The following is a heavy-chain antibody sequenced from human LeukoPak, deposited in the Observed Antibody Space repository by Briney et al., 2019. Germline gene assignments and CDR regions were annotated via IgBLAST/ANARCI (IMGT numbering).Heavy chain of an antibody. CDR3: ITMVRAYYFDY. D-gene: IGHD3-10*01. CDR2: IYYSGST. J-gene: IGHJ4*02. V-gene: IGHV4-39*07. CDR1: GGSISSSSYY. Sequence: SETLSLTCTVSGGSISSSSYYWGWLRQPPGKGLEWIGSIYYSGSTYYNPSLRSRVTISVDTSKNQFSLKLSSVTAADTAVYYCITMVRAYYFDYWGQGTLVTVSS.